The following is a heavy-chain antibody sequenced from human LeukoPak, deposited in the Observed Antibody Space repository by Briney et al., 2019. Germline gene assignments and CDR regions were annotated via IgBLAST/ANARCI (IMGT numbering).Heavy chain of an antibody. CDR3: ATETLGFDP. J-gene: IGHJ5*02. CDR1: GGTFSSYA. V-gene: IGHV1-69*04. CDR2: IIPILGIA. Sequence: SVKVSCKASGGTFSSYAISWVRQAPGQGLEWMGRIIPILGIAIYAQKFQGRVTMTEDTSTDTAYMELSSLRSEDTAVYYCATETLGFDPWGQGTLVTVSS.